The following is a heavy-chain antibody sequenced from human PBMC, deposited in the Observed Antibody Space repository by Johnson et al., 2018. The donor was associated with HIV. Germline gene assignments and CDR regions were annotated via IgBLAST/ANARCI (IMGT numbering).Heavy chain of an antibody. CDR2: INSDGSST. D-gene: IGHD3-10*01. CDR3: ARDPPYGSGTYCDAFDI. V-gene: IGHV3-74*01. CDR1: GFTFSSYW. J-gene: IGHJ3*02. Sequence: VQLVESGGGLVQPGGSLRLSCAASGFTFSSYWMHWVRQAPGKGLVWVSRINSDGSSTSYADSVKGRFTISRDNAKNTLYLQMNSLRAEDTAVYYCARDPPYGSGTYCDAFDIWGQGTMVTVSS.